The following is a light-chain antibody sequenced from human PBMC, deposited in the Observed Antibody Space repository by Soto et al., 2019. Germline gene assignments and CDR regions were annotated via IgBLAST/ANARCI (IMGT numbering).Light chain of an antibody. V-gene: IGKV1-5*01. CDR2: DTF. CDR1: QSVSNW. J-gene: IGKJ4*01. Sequence: DIQMTQSPSTLSASVGDRVTITCRASQSVSNWVAWYQQKPGKPPKLLIFDTFNLESGVSSRFSGSGSGTEFSLSISSVQPEDFATYHCQMYNGQSFVAFGGGTRVEMK. CDR3: QMYNGQSFVA.